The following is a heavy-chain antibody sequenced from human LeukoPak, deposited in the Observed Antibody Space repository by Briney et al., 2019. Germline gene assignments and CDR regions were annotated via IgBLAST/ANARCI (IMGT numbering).Heavy chain of an antibody. D-gene: IGHD5-12*01. CDR2: FSGGDGSP. V-gene: IGHV3-23*01. J-gene: IGHJ4*02. Sequence: GGSLRLSCVASGFTFSSYAMTWFRQAPGKGLEWVSSFSGGDGSPYHADSVKGRFTISRDNSKSTLYLQMNSLRAEDTAIYYCAKNGWLRSSGLWGDYWSQGALVTVSS. CDR1: GFTFSSYA. CDR3: AKNGWLRSSGLWGDY.